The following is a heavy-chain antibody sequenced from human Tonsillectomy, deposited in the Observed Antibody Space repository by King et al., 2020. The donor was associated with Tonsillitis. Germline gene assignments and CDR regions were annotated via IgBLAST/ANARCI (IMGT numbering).Heavy chain of an antibody. J-gene: IGHJ6*03. CDR3: AREGTYSSSRPYYYHYYMDV. CDR2: IYYSGST. Sequence: VQLQESGPGLVKPSETLSLTCTVSGGSISSYYWSWIRQPPGEGLEWIGYIYYSGSTNYNPSLKSRVTISVDTSKNHFSLKLSSVTAADTAVYYCAREGTYSSSRPYYYHYYMDVWGKGTTVTVSS. D-gene: IGHD6-6*01. CDR1: GGSISSYY. V-gene: IGHV4-59*01.